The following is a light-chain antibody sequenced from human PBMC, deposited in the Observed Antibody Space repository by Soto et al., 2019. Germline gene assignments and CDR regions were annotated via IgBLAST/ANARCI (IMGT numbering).Light chain of an antibody. CDR2: ATS. J-gene: IGKJ5*01. CDR1: QSVNSN. CDR3: QQYDNKPPIT. Sequence: EIVMTQSPATLSVSPGERATLSCRASQSVNSNFAWYQQKPGQAPRLLIYATSTRATGIPDRFSGSGSGTEFSLTISNLQSEDFAVYHCQQYDNKPPITFGQGTRLEIK. V-gene: IGKV3-15*01.